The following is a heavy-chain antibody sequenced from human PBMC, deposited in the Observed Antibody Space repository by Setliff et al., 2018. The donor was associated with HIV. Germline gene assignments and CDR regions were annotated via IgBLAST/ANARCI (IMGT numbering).Heavy chain of an antibody. Sequence: SETLSLTCNVSGGSISSYHWNWVRQSPGKGLEWIGSMSYSGSAYYNPSLKSRVTISVDTSKSQFSLRLTSVTATDTAVYYCARSPAAEGFWGQGTLVTVSS. D-gene: IGHD6-13*01. V-gene: IGHV4-59*05. CDR1: GGSISSYH. CDR2: MSYSGSA. J-gene: IGHJ4*02. CDR3: ARSPAAEGF.